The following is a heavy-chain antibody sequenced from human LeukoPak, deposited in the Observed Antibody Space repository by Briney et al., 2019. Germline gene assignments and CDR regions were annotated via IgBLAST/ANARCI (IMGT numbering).Heavy chain of an antibody. J-gene: IGHJ4*02. CDR3: ARHPFATPFDS. D-gene: IGHD2-15*01. CDR2: AYSSGHT. Sequence: PSETLSLTCTVSGGSISDNYWSWIRQPPGKGLEWMGYAYSSGHTIYNSSLKSRVATSLDTSKSQFSLRLGSVTAADTALYFCARHPFATPFDSWGPGTLVTVSS. V-gene: IGHV4-59*08. CDR1: GGSISDNY.